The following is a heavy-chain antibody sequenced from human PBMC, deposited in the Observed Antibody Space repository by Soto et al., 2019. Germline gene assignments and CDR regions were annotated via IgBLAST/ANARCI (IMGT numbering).Heavy chain of an antibody. CDR1: GYTFTGYY. Sequence: ASVKVSCKASGYTFTGYYMHWVRQAPGQGLERMGWINPNSGGTNYAQKFQGRVTMTRDTSISTAYMELSRLRSDDTAVYYCARDLGSSSWLFDYWGQGTLVTVSS. D-gene: IGHD6-13*01. CDR3: ARDLGSSSWLFDY. CDR2: INPNSGGT. J-gene: IGHJ4*02. V-gene: IGHV1-2*02.